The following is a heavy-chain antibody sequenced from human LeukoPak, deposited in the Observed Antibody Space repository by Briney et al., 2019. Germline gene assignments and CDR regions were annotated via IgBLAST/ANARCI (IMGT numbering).Heavy chain of an antibody. V-gene: IGHV4-59*01. J-gene: IGHJ3*02. D-gene: IGHD3-16*01. CDR2: IYYSGST. Sequence: SETLSLTCTVSGGSISSYYWSWIRQPPGKGLEWIGYIYYSGSTNYNPSLKSRVTISVDTSQNQFSLKLSSVTAADTAVYYCARQRSDDAFDIWGQGTMVTVSS. CDR3: ARQRSDDAFDI. CDR1: GGSISSYY.